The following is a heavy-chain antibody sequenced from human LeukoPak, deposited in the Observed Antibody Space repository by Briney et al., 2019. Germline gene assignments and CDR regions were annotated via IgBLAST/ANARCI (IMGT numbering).Heavy chain of an antibody. CDR3: ARTGEAPAALYGMDV. CDR2: INAGNGNT. D-gene: IGHD2-2*01. CDR1: GYTFTSYA. J-gene: IGHJ6*02. Sequence: ASVKVPCKASGYTFTSYAMHWVRQAPGQRLEWMGWINAGNGNTKYSQKFQGRVTITRDTSASTAYMELSSLRSEDTAVYYCARTGEAPAALYGMDVWGQGTTVTVSS. V-gene: IGHV1-3*01.